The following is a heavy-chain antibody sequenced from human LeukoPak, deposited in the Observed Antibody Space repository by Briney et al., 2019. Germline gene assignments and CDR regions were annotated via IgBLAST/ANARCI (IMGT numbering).Heavy chain of an antibody. V-gene: IGHV3-23*01. CDR3: AKTREWLLVYYFDY. CDR2: ISSSGGST. Sequence: PGGSLRLSCAASGFTFSSYAMSWVRQAPGKGLEWVSAISSSGGSTYYADSVKGRFTISRDNSKNTLYLQMNSLRAEGTAVYYCAKTREWLLVYYFDYWGQGTLVTVSS. D-gene: IGHD3-3*01. CDR1: GFTFSSYA. J-gene: IGHJ4*02.